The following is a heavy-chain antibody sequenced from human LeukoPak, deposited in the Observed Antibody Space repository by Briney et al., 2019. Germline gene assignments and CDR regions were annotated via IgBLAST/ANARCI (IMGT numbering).Heavy chain of an antibody. J-gene: IGHJ4*02. V-gene: IGHV3-66*01. Sequence: GGSLRLSCAVSGFTVGSNYMSWVRQAPGRGLEWVAVIYSGGSTYYADSVKGRFTISRDNSKNTLHLQMNSLRAEDTAVYFCASLPLYSYGSGTYYEWGQGTLVTVSS. D-gene: IGHD3-10*01. CDR3: ASLPLYSYGSGTYYE. CDR2: IYSGGST. CDR1: GFTVGSNY.